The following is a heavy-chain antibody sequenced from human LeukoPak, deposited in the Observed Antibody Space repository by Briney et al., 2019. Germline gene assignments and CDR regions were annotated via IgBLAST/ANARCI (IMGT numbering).Heavy chain of an antibody. V-gene: IGHV3-11*04. D-gene: IGHD3-10*01. J-gene: IGHJ6*04. CDR3: ARVALYYYGSATDV. CDR1: GFTFSDYN. Sequence: GGSLRLSCAASGFTFSDYNMRWIRQAPGKGLEWVSSISRSGSTKYYADSVKGRFTISRDNSKNTLYLQMGSLRAEDMAVYYCARVALYYYGSATDVWGKGTTVTISS. CDR2: ISRSGSTK.